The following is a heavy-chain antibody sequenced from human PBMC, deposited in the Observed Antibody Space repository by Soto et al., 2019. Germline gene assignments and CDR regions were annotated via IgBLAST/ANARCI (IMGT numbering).Heavy chain of an antibody. D-gene: IGHD5-18*01. Sequence: QVQLQESGPGLVKPSQTLSLACTVSGGSVGSGEYYYSWIRQPPGKGLEWIGYIYDSGITNYTPSLKGRVTMSLDRSNNKVSLNLSSVTAADTAVYFCARDVAHGYTENVFGQGTMVTVSS. V-gene: IGHV4-30-4*01. CDR1: GGSVGSGEYY. CDR3: ARDVAHGYTENV. CDR2: IYDSGIT. J-gene: IGHJ3*01.